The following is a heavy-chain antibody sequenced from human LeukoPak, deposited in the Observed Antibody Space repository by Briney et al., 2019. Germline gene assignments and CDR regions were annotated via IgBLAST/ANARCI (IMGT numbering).Heavy chain of an antibody. CDR3: VKEIQWPRGAFDY. CDR2: ISSNGGST. D-gene: IGHD5-12*01. Sequence: GGSLRLSCAASGFTFSSYGMHWVRQAPGKGLEYVSAISSNGGSTYYADSVKGRYTISRDNSKNTLYLQMSSLRAEDTAVYYCVKEIQWPRGAFDYWGQGTLVTVSS. CDR1: GFTFSSYG. V-gene: IGHV3-64D*09. J-gene: IGHJ4*02.